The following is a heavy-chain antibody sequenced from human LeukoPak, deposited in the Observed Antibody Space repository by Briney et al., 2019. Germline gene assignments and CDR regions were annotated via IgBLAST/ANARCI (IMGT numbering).Heavy chain of an antibody. CDR2: INHSGST. Sequence: SETLSLTCAVYGGSFSGCYWSWIRQPPGKGLEWIGEINHSGSTNYNPSLKSRVTISVDTSKNQFSLKLSSVTAADTAVYYCARHKGCSGGSCSFAFDIWGQGTMVTVSS. V-gene: IGHV4-34*01. J-gene: IGHJ3*02. CDR3: ARHKGCSGGSCSFAFDI. CDR1: GGSFSGCY. D-gene: IGHD2-15*01.